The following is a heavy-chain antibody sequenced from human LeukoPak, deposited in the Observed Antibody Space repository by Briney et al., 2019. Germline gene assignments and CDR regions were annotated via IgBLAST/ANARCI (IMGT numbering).Heavy chain of an antibody. CDR3: ARAGHNSNSGGYDF. D-gene: IGHD3-22*01. J-gene: IGHJ4*02. V-gene: IGHV1-2*02. CDR1: GYTFIYHY. CDR2: IDPDTGDT. Sequence: GASVKVSCKPSGYTFIYHYLHWVRQAPGQGLESLGWIDPDTGDTNYPQKFQGRVTMSRDTSSGTAYMELNRLRSDDTAVYYCARAGHNSNSGGYDFWGLGTLVTVSS.